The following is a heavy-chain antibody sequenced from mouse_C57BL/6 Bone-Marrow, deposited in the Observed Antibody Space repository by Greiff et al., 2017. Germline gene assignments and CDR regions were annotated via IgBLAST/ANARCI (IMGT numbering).Heavy chain of an antibody. CDR3: AREGDSSGPLAMDY. CDR1: GYTFTSYG. J-gene: IGHJ4*01. D-gene: IGHD3-2*02. Sequence: QVQLQQSGAELARPGASVKLSCKASGYTFTSYGISWVKQRTGQGLEWIGEIYPRSGNTYYNEKFKGKATLTADKSSSTAYMELRSLTSEDSAVYFWAREGDSSGPLAMDYWGQGTSVTVSS. V-gene: IGHV1-81*01. CDR2: IYPRSGNT.